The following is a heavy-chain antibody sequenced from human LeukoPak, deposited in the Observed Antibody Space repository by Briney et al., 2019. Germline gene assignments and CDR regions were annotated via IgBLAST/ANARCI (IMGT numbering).Heavy chain of an antibody. CDR1: GYTFTTYA. D-gene: IGHD4-17*01. V-gene: IGHV7-4-1*02. CDR2: INTDTGNP. J-gene: IGHJ4*02. CDR3: AGGSPTVTTFPDC. Sequence: ASVKVSCKASGYTFTTYAMNWVRQAPGQGRPEWMGWINTDTGNPTYAPGFTGRFVFSLDTSVSTAYLQISSLKAEDTAVYYCAGGSPTVTTFPDCWGQGTLVTVSS.